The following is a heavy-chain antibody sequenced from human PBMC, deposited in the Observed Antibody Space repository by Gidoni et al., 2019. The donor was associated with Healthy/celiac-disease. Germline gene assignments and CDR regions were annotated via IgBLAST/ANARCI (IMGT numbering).Heavy chain of an antibody. D-gene: IGHD3-9*01. V-gene: IGHV3-23*01. Sequence: EVQLLVSGGGLVQPGGSLRLSCEASAFTFSSYDMSWVRQATGKGLEWFLAISCSGGSTYYVDTVKGRFTISRDNSKYTLYLQINSLRAEYTAVYYCAKVSGDILTGYSPGTYYYYGMDVWGQGTTVTVSS. CDR3: AKVSGDILTGYSPGTYYYYGMDV. CDR2: ISCSGGST. J-gene: IGHJ6*02. CDR1: AFTFSSYD.